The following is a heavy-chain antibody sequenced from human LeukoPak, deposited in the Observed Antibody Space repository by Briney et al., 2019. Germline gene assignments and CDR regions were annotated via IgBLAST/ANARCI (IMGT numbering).Heavy chain of an antibody. V-gene: IGHV6-1*01. Sequence: SYRLPLTYPISGCSVPRNSAVWLWIRQSPPRGLEGLGRKYYRSKWYNHYPVSVKSRIPIHPDTSKNQFSLQLNSVPPEDTAVYYCAREGSFTSGSWYERSHKRNWFDPWGQGTVVTV. CDR1: GCSVPRNSAV. CDR3: AREGSFTSGSWYERSHKRNWFDP. J-gene: IGHJ5*02. D-gene: IGHD6-13*01. CDR2: KYYRSKWYN.